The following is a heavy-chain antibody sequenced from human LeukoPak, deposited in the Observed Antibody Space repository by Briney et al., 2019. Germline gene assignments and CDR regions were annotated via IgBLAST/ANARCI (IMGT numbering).Heavy chain of an antibody. J-gene: IGHJ3*01. CDR1: GYRFTSYC. V-gene: IGHV5-51*01. D-gene: IGHD1-26*01. Sequence: GESLKISCKVSGYRFTSYCIGWVRQMPGKGLEWMGIIYPGDSGPTYSPSFQGQVTISVDKSISTAYLQWSSLQASDTAMYYCGMSGDRVPLQDDVFDVWGQGTMVTVST. CDR3: GMSGDRVPLQDDVFDV. CDR2: IYPGDSGP.